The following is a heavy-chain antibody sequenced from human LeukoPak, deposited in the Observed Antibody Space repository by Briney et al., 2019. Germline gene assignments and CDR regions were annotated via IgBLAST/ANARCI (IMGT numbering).Heavy chain of an antibody. J-gene: IGHJ4*02. D-gene: IGHD5-12*01. CDR2: IYYSGST. CDR3: ASDPFYSGYDAAGGY. Sequence: SETLSLTCTVSGGSISSYYWSWIRQPPGKGLEWIGYIYYSGSTNYNPSLKSRVTISVDTSKNQFSLKLSSVTAADTAVYYCASDPFYSGYDAAGGYWGQGTLVTVSS. CDR1: GGSISSYY. V-gene: IGHV4-59*01.